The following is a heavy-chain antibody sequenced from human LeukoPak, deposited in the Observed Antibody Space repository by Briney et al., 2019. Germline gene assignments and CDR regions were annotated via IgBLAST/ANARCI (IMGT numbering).Heavy chain of an antibody. Sequence: PSGTLSLTCAVSGVSISSSNWWSWVRQPPGKGLEWIGEIYHSGSTNYNPSLKSRVTISVDTSKNQFSLKLSSVTAADTAVYYCARLGLGGYSYGYSYYYYMDVWGKGATVTVSS. V-gene: IGHV4-4*02. CDR1: GVSISSSNW. J-gene: IGHJ6*03. CDR2: IYHSGST. D-gene: IGHD5-18*01. CDR3: ARLGLGGYSYGYSYYYYMDV.